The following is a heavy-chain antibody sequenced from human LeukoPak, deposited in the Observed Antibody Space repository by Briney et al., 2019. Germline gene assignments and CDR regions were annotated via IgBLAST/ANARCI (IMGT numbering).Heavy chain of an antibody. CDR1: GGSIGSGSYY. CDR3: TRDLYCTSTSCFNY. J-gene: IGHJ4*02. D-gene: IGHD2-2*01. CDR2: IYTKGNT. Sequence: SQTLSLTCTVSGGSIGSGSYYWSWIRQPPGKGLEWIGRIYTKGNTDYNPSLKSRVTISIDTSKNQFSLKLSSVTAADTAVYYCTRDLYCTSTSCFNYWGQGTLVTVSS. V-gene: IGHV4-61*02.